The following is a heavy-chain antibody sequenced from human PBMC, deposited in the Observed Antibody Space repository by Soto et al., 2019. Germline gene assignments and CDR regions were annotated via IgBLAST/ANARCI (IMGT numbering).Heavy chain of an antibody. Sequence: SETLSLTCAVYGGSFSGYYWSWIRQPPGKGLEWIGEINHSGSTNYNPSLKSRVTISVDTSKNQFSLKLSSVTAADTAVYYCARGVTTVTKPFDYWGQGTLVTVSS. V-gene: IGHV4-34*01. J-gene: IGHJ4*02. CDR1: GGSFSGYY. CDR3: ARGVTTVTKPFDY. CDR2: INHSGST. D-gene: IGHD4-17*01.